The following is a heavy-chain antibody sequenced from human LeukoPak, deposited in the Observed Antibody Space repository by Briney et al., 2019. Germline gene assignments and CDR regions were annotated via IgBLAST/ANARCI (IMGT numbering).Heavy chain of an antibody. CDR2: IYYSVST. CDR3: ARTEESGYSYRYFGYYYYMDV. CDR1: GGSISSYY. V-gene: IGHV4-59*01. D-gene: IGHD5-18*01. J-gene: IGHJ6*03. Sequence: SETLSLTCTVSGGSISSYYWSWIRQPPGKGLEWIGYIYYSVSTHYNPSLKSRVTISVDTSKNQFSLKLSSVTAADTAVYYCARTEESGYSYRYFGYYYYMDVWGKGTTVTISS.